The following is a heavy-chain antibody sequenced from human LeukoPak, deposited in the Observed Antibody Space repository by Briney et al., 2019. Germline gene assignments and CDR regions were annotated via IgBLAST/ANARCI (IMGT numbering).Heavy chain of an antibody. Sequence: GGSLRLSCEASGFTFDDYAMQWVRQAPGKGLEWVANIKQDGSEKYYVHSVKGRFTISRDNAKVSLYLQMNSLRAEDTAVYYCARDPGVMITFGGVIVGDAFDIWGQGTMVTVSS. CDR1: GFTFDDYA. V-gene: IGHV3-7*01. D-gene: IGHD3-16*02. CDR3: ARDPGVMITFGGVIVGDAFDI. J-gene: IGHJ3*02. CDR2: IKQDGSEK.